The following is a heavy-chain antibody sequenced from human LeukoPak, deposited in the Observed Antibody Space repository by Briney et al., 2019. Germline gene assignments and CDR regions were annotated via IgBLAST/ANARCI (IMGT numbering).Heavy chain of an antibody. CDR3: ARVYYYDSSGYFVDDY. CDR2: ISAYNGNT. J-gene: IGHJ4*02. V-gene: IGHV1-18*01. Sequence: ASVKVSCKASGYTFTSYGISWVRQAPGQGLEWMGWISAYNGNTNYAQKLQGRVTMTTDTSTSTAYMELRSLRSDDTAVYYCARVYYYDSSGYFVDDYWGQGTLVTVSS. D-gene: IGHD3-22*01. CDR1: GYTFTSYG.